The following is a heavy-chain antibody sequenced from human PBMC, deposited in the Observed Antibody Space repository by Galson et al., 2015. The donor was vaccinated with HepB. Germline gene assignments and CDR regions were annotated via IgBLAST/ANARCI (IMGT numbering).Heavy chain of an antibody. V-gene: IGHV3-30*04. J-gene: IGHJ5*01. Sequence: SLRLSCAASGFTFSSYAMHWVRQAPGKGLEWVAGISYDGSNKYYADSVKGRFTISRDNSKNTLYLQMNSLRAEDTAVYYCARTRRPYSSSWYPDSWGQGSLGTASS. CDR3: ARTRRPYSSSWYPDS. CDR2: ISYDGSNK. CDR1: GFTFSSYA. D-gene: IGHD6-13*01.